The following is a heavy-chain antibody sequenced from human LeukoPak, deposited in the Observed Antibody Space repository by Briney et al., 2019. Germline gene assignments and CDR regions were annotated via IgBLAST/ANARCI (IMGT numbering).Heavy chain of an antibody. CDR3: ARVVKLYDILTGSLDY. D-gene: IGHD3-9*01. Sequence: SKTLSLTCAVYGGSFSGYYWSWIRQPPGKGLEWIGEINHSGSTNYNPSLKSRVTISVDTSKNQFSLKLSSVTAADTAVYYCARVVKLYDILTGSLDYWGQGTLVTVSS. CDR1: GGSFSGYY. V-gene: IGHV4-34*01. CDR2: INHSGST. J-gene: IGHJ4*02.